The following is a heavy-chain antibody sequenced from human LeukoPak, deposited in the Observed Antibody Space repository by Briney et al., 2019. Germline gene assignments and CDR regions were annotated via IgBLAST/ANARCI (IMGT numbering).Heavy chain of an antibody. J-gene: IGHJ5*02. V-gene: IGHV1-8*01. CDR3: ARSTIRWFGELLHNWFDP. D-gene: IGHD3-10*01. CDR2: MNPNSGNT. CDR1: GYTFTSYD. Sequence: ASVRVSFTASGYTFTSYDINWVRQAPGQGGEWMGWMNPNSGNTGYAQKFQRRVTMTRNTSISTAYMELSSLRSEDTAVYYCARSTIRWFGELLHNWFDPWGQGTLVTVSS.